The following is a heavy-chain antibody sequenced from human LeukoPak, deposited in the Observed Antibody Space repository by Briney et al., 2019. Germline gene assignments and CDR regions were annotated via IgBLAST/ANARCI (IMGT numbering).Heavy chain of an antibody. CDR1: GGSFSGYC. CDR2: INHSGST. Sequence: SETLSLTCAVYGGSFSGYCWSWIRQPPGKGLEWIGEINHSGSTNYNPSLKSRVTISVDTSKNQFSLKLSSVTAADTAVYYCARMGDVAEDYWGQGTLVTVSS. CDR3: ARMGDVAEDY. V-gene: IGHV4-34*01. D-gene: IGHD3-16*01. J-gene: IGHJ4*02.